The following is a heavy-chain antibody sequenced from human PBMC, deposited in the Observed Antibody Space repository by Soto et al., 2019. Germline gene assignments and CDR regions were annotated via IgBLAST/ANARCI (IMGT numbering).Heavy chain of an antibody. D-gene: IGHD3-16*01. CDR3: ERGGGQTYYYYPMDL. Sequence: GASVKVSCKASGYTFTYYYIHWVRQAPGQGLEWMGYINPNSGGTRFQQRFQDRVAMTRDTTFNTTYLELSRLTSDDTAVYYCERGGGQTYYYYPMDLWGQGTTVTVSS. J-gene: IGHJ6*02. CDR2: INPNSGGT. CDR1: GYTFTYYY. V-gene: IGHV1-2*02.